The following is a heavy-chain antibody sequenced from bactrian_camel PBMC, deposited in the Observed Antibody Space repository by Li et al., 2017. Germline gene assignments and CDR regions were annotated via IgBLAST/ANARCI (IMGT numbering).Heavy chain of an antibody. V-gene: IGHV3S53*01. J-gene: IGHJ4*01. CDR2: ITTGGSST. Sequence: VQLVESGGGSAQVGGSLRLSCSASADALMYMAWFRQAPGQKREAVAAITTGGSSTMYHDSVKGRFTISRESGKNTVHLQMNSLMPDDSGVYYAGDRSYGAWYMESQYKYWGRGTQVTVS. CDR3: GDRSYGAWYMESQYKY. CDR1: ADALMY. D-gene: IGHD6*01.